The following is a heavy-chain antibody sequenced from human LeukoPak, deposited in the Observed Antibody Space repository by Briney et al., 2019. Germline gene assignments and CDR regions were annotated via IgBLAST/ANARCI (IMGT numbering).Heavy chain of an antibody. Sequence: ASVKVSCKASGYTFTSYGISWVRQAPGQGLEWMGWINTNTGNPTYAQGFTGRFVFSLDTSVSTAYLQISSLKAEDTAVYYCARANFGRGAPFDPWGQGTLVTVSS. V-gene: IGHV7-4-1*02. CDR3: ARANFGRGAPFDP. CDR1: GYTFTSYG. CDR2: INTNTGNP. J-gene: IGHJ5*02. D-gene: IGHD3-10*01.